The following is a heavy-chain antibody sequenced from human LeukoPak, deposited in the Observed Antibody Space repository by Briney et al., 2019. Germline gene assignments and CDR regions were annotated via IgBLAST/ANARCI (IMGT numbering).Heavy chain of an antibody. CDR3: AKAPVTSCRGAYCYPFDY. J-gene: IGHJ4*02. V-gene: IGHV3-23*01. D-gene: IGHD2-21*01. Sequence: GGSLRLSCAPPGFSLSSYAMSWVRQAPGKGLGWGSAISSTDAGTYHADSVRGRFTISRDSSKNTLYLQMNSLRAEDAAVYYCAKAPVTSCRGAYCYPFDYWGQGTLVTVSS. CDR2: ISSTDAGT. CDR1: GFSLSSYA.